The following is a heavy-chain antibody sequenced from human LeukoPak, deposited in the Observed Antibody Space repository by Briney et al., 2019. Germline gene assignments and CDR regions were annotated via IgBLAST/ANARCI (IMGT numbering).Heavy chain of an antibody. D-gene: IGHD3-10*01. CDR3: AKSNGYGLVDI. CDR1: GGAIGSYY. V-gene: IGHV4-59*12. Sequence: PSETLSLTCTVSGGAIGSYYWSWIRQPPGKGLEWIGYIYYRGTTNYNPSLKSRVTISLDTSRNQFSLKLNSVTAADTAVYYCAKSNGYGLVDIWGQGTMVTVSS. J-gene: IGHJ3*02. CDR2: IYYRGTT.